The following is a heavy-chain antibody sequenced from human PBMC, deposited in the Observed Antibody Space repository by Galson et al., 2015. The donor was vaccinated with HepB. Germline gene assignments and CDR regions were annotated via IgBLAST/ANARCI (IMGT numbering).Heavy chain of an antibody. Sequence: SVKVSCKASGYTFTSYDINWVRQATGQGLEWMGWMNPNSGNTGYAQKFQGRVTMTRNTSISTAYMELSSLRSEDTAVYYCWGYCSSTSCYTEQYNWFDPWGQGTLVTVSS. CDR1: GYTFTSYD. CDR3: WGYCSSTSCYTEQYNWFDP. J-gene: IGHJ5*02. CDR2: MNPNSGNT. V-gene: IGHV1-8*01. D-gene: IGHD2-2*02.